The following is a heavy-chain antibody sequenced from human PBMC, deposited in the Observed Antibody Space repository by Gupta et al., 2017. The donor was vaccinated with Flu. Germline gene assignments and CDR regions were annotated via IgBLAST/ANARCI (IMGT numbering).Heavy chain of an antibody. Sequence: QVHLVQSGAEVKEPGASVKVSCKDSESTFTRYAVYWVRQAPGQGLEWIGRINGADGSTKYSQKFEGIITITTDTSANTDYMERTNLTSEDKAKYYCARGAAYCRKGVGSWGYYFQLCGQGTLVTVS. CDR1: ESTFTRYA. CDR2: INGADGST. D-gene: IGHD2-8*01. V-gene: IGHV1-3*01. J-gene: IGHJ4*02. CDR3: ARGAAYCRKGVGSWGYYFQL.